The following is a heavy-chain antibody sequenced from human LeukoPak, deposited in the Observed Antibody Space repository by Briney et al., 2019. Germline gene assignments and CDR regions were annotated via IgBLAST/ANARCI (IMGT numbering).Heavy chain of an antibody. V-gene: IGHV1-46*01. CDR3: ARDPRSSGFPMYYFDY. J-gene: IGHJ4*02. CDR2: INPSGGST. Sequence: ASVKVSCKASGYTFTSYYMHWVRQAPGQGLEWMGIINPSGGSTSYAQKFQGRVTMTRDTSMSTVYMELSSLRSEDTAVYYCARDPRSSGFPMYYFDYWGQGTLITVSS. CDR1: GYTFTSYY.